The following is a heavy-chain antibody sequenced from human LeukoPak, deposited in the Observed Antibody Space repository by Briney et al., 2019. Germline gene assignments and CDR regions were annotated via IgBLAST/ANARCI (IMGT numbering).Heavy chain of an antibody. CDR3: ARLGAAVFNWFDP. J-gene: IGHJ5*02. CDR1: GASIISHY. V-gene: IGHV4-59*08. CDR2: FYYSGIS. Sequence: SETLSLTCTVSGASIISHYWGWIRQPPGKGLEWIGYFYYSGISNYNPSLKSRVTMAVDTSKSQFSLNLTSVTAADTAVYYCARLGAAVFNWFDPWGQGTLVTVSS. D-gene: IGHD6-13*01.